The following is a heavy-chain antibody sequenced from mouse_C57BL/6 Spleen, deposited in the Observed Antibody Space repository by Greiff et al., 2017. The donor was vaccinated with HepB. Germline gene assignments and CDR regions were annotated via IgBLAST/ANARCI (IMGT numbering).Heavy chain of an antibody. CDR2: INPNNGGT. CDR1: GYTFTDYN. J-gene: IGHJ1*03. D-gene: IGHD1-2*01. V-gene: IGHV1-22*01. Sequence: VQLQQSGPELVKPGASVKMSCKASGYTFTDYNMHWVKQSHGKSLEWIGYINPNNGGTSYNQKFKGKATLTVTKSSSTAYMELRSLTSEDSAVYYCAREELLRPWYFDVWGTGTTVTVSS. CDR3: AREELLRPWYFDV.